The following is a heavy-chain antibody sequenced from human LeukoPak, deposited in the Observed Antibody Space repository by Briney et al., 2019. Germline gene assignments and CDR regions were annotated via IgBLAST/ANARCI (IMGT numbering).Heavy chain of an antibody. V-gene: IGHV1-69*13. D-gene: IGHD1-26*01. CDR3: AKGGAGGRRLVGATGYFDY. CDR1: GGTFSSYA. J-gene: IGHJ4*02. Sequence: SVKVSCKASGGTFSSYAISWVRQAPGQGLEWMGGIIPIFGTANYAQKFQGRVTITADESTSTAYMELSSLRSEDTAVYYCAKGGAGGRRLVGATGYFDYWGQGTLVTVSS. CDR2: IIPIFGTA.